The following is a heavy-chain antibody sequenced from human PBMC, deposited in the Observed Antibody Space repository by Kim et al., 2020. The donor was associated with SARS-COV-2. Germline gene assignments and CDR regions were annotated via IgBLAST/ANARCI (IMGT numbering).Heavy chain of an antibody. CDR3: AKSKITMFQGVLYGMDV. Sequence: GGSLRLSCAASGFTFDDYAMHWVRQAPGKGVEWVSGISWNSGTIGYADSVKGRFTISRDNAKNSLYLQMNSLRTEDTALYYCAKSKITMFQGVLYGMDV. J-gene: IGHJ6*01. CDR1: GFTFDDYA. D-gene: IGHD3-10*01. CDR2: ISWNSGTI. V-gene: IGHV3-9*01.